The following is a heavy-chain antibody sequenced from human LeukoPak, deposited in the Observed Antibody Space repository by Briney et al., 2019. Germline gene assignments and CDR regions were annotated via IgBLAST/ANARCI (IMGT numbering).Heavy chain of an antibody. CDR2: IRSKANNYAT. CDR3: TRLTGADVFDI. Sequence: GGSLRLSCAAPAFTFSGSAIHWVRQASGKGLEWVGRIRSKANNYATAYAASVEGRFTISRDDSKSTAYLQMNSLKTEDTAVYYCTRLTGADVFDIWGQGTMVTVSS. J-gene: IGHJ3*02. CDR1: AFTFSGSA. D-gene: IGHD3-10*01. V-gene: IGHV3-73*01.